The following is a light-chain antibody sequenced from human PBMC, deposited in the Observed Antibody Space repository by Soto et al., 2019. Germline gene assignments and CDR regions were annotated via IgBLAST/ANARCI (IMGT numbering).Light chain of an antibody. CDR3: QHYNSYSEA. J-gene: IGKJ1*01. Sequence: DIQMTQSPSTLSASVGDRVTITCRASQSINSWLAWYQQKPGKAPKLLIYKASNLESGVPSRFSGSGSGTDFTLTISSLQPDDFATYYCQHYNSYSEAFGQGTKV. V-gene: IGKV1-5*03. CDR2: KAS. CDR1: QSINSW.